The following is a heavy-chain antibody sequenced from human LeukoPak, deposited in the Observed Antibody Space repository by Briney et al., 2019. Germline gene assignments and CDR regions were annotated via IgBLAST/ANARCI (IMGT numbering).Heavy chain of an antibody. D-gene: IGHD3-3*01. CDR3: ARGTSPPTYYDFWSGYSNPYYMDV. CDR1: GYTFTSYD. J-gene: IGHJ6*03. V-gene: IGHV1-8*01. CDR2: MNPNSGNT. Sequence: ASVKVSCKASGYTFTSYDINWVRQATGQGLEWMGWMNPNSGNTGYAQKFQGRVTITRNTSISTDYMELSSLRSEDTAVYYCARGTSPPTYYDFWSGYSNPYYMDVWGKGTTVTVSS.